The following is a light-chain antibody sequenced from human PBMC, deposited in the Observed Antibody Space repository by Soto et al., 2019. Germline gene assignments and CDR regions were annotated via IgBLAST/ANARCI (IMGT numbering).Light chain of an antibody. V-gene: IGLV1-44*01. CDR3: AAWDDSLSGLV. J-gene: IGLJ3*02. Sequence: QSVLTQPPSTSATPGQRVTISCSGSSPNVGINTVSWYQQVPGTAPRLLIYTNDQRPSGVPGRFSGSKSGTSASLAIGGLQSEDEADYYCAAWDDSLSGLVFGGGTKLTVL. CDR1: SPNVGINT. CDR2: TND.